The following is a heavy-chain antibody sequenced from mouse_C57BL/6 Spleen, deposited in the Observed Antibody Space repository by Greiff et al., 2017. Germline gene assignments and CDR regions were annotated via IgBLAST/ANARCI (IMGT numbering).Heavy chain of an antibody. J-gene: IGHJ4*01. CDR2: ISDGGSYT. V-gene: IGHV5-4*01. CDR1: GFTFSSYA. CDR3: ARDYYGSSPYAMDY. D-gene: IGHD1-1*01. Sequence: EVQGVESGGGLVKPGGSLKLSCAASGFTFSSYAMSWVRQTPEKRLEWVATISDGGSYTYYPDNVKGRFTISRDNAKNNLYLQMSHLKSEDTAMYYCARDYYGSSPYAMDYWGQGTSVTVSS.